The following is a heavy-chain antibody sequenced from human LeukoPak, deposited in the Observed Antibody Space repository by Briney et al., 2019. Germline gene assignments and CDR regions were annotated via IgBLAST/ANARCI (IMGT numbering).Heavy chain of an antibody. CDR1: GGSISSYY. D-gene: IGHD3-9*01. CDR3: ARGFPDYDILTGYRNYYYYYYMDV. CDR2: IYYSGST. J-gene: IGHJ6*03. Sequence: PSETLSLTCTVSGGSISSYYWSWIRQPPGKGLEWIGYIYYSGSTNYNPSLKSRVTISVDTSKNQFSLKLSSVTAADTAVYYCARGFPDYDILTGYRNYYYYYYMDVWGKGTTVTVSS. V-gene: IGHV4-59*01.